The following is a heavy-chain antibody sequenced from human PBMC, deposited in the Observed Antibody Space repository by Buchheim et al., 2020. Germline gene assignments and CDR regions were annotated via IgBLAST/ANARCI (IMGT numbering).Heavy chain of an antibody. J-gene: IGHJ4*02. CDR2: VSGSGGSP. CDR1: GFTFSSYA. CDR3: VKVDTGWWGYDSAFDY. D-gene: IGHD5-12*01. V-gene: IGHV3-23*01. Sequence: EVQLLESGGGLVQPGGSLRLSCAASGFTFSSYAMSWVRQAPGKGLEWVSSVSGSGGSPYYADSVKGRFTISRDNSKNTLYLQMNSLRAEDTAVYYCVKVDTGWWGYDSAFDYWGQGTL.